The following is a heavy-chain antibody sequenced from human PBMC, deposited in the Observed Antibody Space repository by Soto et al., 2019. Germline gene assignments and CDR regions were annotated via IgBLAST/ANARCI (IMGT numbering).Heavy chain of an antibody. D-gene: IGHD3-22*01. J-gene: IGHJ5*02. CDR3: ARDYYDSSGYFGFNNWFDP. CDR1: GGSISTYY. Sequence: SETLSLTCTVSGGSISTYYWGWIRQPPGKGLEWIGSIYYSGSTYYNPSLKSRVTISVDTSKNQFSLKLSSVTAADTAVYYCARDYYDSSGYFGFNNWFDPWGQGTLVTVSS. V-gene: IGHV4-39*02. CDR2: IYYSGST.